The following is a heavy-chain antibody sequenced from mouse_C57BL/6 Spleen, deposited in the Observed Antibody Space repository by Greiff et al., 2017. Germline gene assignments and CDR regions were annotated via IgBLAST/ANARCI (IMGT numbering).Heavy chain of an antibody. CDR1: GYTFTEYT. CDR3: ARHEGDYYDSGPWFAY. D-gene: IGHD1-1*01. J-gene: IGHJ3*01. Sequence: QVQLQQSGAELVKPGASVKLSCKASGYTFTEYTIHWVKQRSGQGLEWIGWLYPGSGSIKYNEKCKDKATLTADKSSSTVYMELSRLTSEDSAVSFGARHEGDYYDSGPWFAYWGQGTLGTVSA. V-gene: IGHV1-62-2*01. CDR2: LYPGSGSI.